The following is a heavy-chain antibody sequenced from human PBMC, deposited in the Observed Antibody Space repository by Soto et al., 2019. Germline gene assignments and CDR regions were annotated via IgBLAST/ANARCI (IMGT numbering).Heavy chain of an antibody. CDR3: ARSTHGYSYGFYYYYYGMDV. V-gene: IGHV4-39*01. Sequence: SETLSLTCTISGGSISSSSYYWGWIRQPPGKGLEWIGSIYYSGSTYYNPSLKSRVTISVDTSKNQFSLKLSSVTAADTAVYYCARSTHGYSYGFYYYYYGMDVWGQGTTVTVSS. D-gene: IGHD5-18*01. CDR1: GGSISSSSYY. CDR2: IYYSGST. J-gene: IGHJ6*02.